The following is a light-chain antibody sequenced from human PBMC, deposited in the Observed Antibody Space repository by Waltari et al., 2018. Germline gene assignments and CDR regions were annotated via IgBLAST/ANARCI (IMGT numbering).Light chain of an antibody. CDR1: SSDVGGFNF. CDR2: DVF. Sequence: QSARTQPASVSGAPGQSISISCTGSSSDVGGFNFVSGYQQHPGKAPKLLIYDVFNRPSGVSTRFSGSKSDNAASLAISGLQAEDEAVYYCSSYTASPPHVVFGGGTKVTVL. CDR3: SSYTASPPHVV. J-gene: IGLJ2*01. V-gene: IGLV2-14*03.